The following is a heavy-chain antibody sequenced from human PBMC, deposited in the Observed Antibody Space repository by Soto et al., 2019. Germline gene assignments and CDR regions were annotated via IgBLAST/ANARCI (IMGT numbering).Heavy chain of an antibody. CDR2: VHPNTGDT. Sequence: QVQLVQSGTEVKTSGASVKVSCKASGYSFTSYDINWLRQATGQGPEWMGWVHPNTGDTGLAQRFQARVTLSSDTPITTAYVEVSSLRPDDTAIYFCARAPRPAAIAVLDHWGQGTLVAVSS. CDR3: ARAPRPAAIAVLDH. J-gene: IGHJ4*02. V-gene: IGHV1-8*01. CDR1: GYSFTSYD. D-gene: IGHD6-19*01.